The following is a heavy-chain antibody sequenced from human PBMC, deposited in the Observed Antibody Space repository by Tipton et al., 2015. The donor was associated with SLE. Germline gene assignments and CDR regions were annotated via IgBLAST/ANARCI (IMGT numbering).Heavy chain of an antibody. D-gene: IGHD1-26*01. CDR3: ARHGSLYSGSYYHYYYGMDV. CDR2: IYYSGST. V-gene: IGHV4-59*08. CDR1: GGSISSYY. Sequence: TLSLTCTVSGGSISSYYWSWIRQPPGKGLEWIGYIYYSGSTNYNPSLKSRVTISVDTSKNQFSLKLSSVTAADTAVYYCARHGSLYSGSYYHYYYGMDVWRQGTTVTVSS. J-gene: IGHJ6*02.